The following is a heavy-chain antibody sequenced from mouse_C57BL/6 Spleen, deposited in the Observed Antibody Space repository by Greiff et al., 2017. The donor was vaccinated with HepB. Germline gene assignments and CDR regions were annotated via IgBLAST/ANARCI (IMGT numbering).Heavy chain of an antibody. CDR1: GYTFTSYW. V-gene: IGHV1-64*01. Sequence: QVQLQQSGAELVKPGASVKLSCKASGYTFTSYWMHWVKQRPGQGLEWIGMIHPNSGSTNYNEKFKSKATLTVDKSSSTAYMQLSSLTSEDSAVYYCARVGSSYWYFDVWGTGTTVTVSS. D-gene: IGHD1-1*01. J-gene: IGHJ1*03. CDR2: IHPNSGST. CDR3: ARVGSSYWYFDV.